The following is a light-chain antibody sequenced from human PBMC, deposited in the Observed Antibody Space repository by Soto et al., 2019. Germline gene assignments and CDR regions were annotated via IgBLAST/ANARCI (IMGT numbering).Light chain of an antibody. J-gene: IGLJ2*01. CDR2: YDS. CDR3: QVWDSSSDHRVV. CDR1: NIGSKS. V-gene: IGLV3-21*04. Sequence: SYELTQPPSVSVAPGKTARITCGGNNIGSKSVHWYQQKPGQAPVLVIYYDSDRPSGIPERFSGSNSGNTATLTISRVEAGDEADYSCQVWDSSSDHRVVFGGGTKLTVL.